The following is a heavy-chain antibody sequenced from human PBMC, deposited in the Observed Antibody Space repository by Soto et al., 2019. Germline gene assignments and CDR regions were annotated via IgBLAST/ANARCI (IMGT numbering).Heavy chain of an antibody. D-gene: IGHD2-2*01. J-gene: IGHJ5*02. CDR1: NFTNYW. Sequence: NFTNYWISWVRQMPGKGLEWMGRIDPSDSYTNYSPSFQGHVTISADRSISTAYLQWSSLKASDTAIYYCARVYCSSTKCYPWFDPWGQGTLVTVSS. CDR3: ARVYCSSTKCYPWFDP. CDR2: IDPSDSYT. V-gene: IGHV5-10-1*01.